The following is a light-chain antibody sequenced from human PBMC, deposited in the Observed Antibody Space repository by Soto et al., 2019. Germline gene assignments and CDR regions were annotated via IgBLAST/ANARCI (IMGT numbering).Light chain of an antibody. V-gene: IGLV1-44*01. Sequence: QSVLTQPPSASGTPGQRVTISCSGSSSDIGSNVVNWYQQLPGTAPKLLIYTNDQRPSGVPDRFSGSRSGTSASLAISGLQSEDEADYFGAAWDDSLNGPVFGGGTQLTVL. J-gene: IGLJ7*01. CDR1: SSDIGSNV. CDR2: TND. CDR3: AAWDDSLNGPV.